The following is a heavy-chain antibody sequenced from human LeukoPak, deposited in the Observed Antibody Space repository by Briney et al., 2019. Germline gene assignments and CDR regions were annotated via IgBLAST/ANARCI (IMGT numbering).Heavy chain of an antibody. CDR3: ASDFHSIAVASY. J-gene: IGHJ4*02. V-gene: IGHV3-21*01. CDR1: GGSISSSS. D-gene: IGHD6-19*01. CDR2: ISSSSSYI. Sequence: ETLSLTCTVSGGSISSSSYYWGWIRQPPGKGLEWVSSISSSSSYIYYADSVKGRFTISRDNAKNSLYLQMNSLRAEDTAVYYCASDFHSIAVASYWGQGTLVTVSS.